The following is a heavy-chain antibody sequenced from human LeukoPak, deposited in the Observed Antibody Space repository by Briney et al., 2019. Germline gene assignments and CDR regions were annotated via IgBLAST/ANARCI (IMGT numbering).Heavy chain of an antibody. CDR3: ARHGGLHRDYYYYYMDV. CDR1: GYSFTSYW. J-gene: IGHJ6*03. V-gene: IGHV5-51*01. D-gene: IGHD3-10*01. Sequence: GESLKISCKGSGYSFTSYWIGWVRQMPGKGLEWMGIIYPGDSDTRYSPSFQGQVTISADKSISTDYLQWSSLKASDTAMYYCARHGGLHRDYYYYYMDVWGKGTTVTVSS. CDR2: IYPGDSDT.